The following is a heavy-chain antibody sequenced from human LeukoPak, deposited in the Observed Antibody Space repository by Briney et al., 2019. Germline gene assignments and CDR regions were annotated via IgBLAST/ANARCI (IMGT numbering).Heavy chain of an antibody. CDR2: ISSSSGYI. V-gene: IGHV3-21*01. CDR3: ARGPYYYDSSIIDY. CDR1: GFTFSSYS. Sequence: GGSLRLSCAASGFTFSSYSMNWVRQAPGKGLEGVSSISSSSGYIYYADSVKGRFTISRDNAKNSLYLQMNSLRAEDTAVYYCARGPYYYDSSIIDYWGQGTLVTVSS. J-gene: IGHJ4*02. D-gene: IGHD3-22*01.